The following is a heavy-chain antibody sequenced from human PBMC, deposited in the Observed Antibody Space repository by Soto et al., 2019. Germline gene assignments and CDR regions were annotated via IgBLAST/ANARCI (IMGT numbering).Heavy chain of an antibody. D-gene: IGHD3-22*01. J-gene: IGHJ4*02. Sequence: QVQLQESGPGLVKPSQTLSLTCTVSGGSISSGDYYWSWIRQPPGKGLEWIGYIYYSGSTYYNPSLKSRVTISVDTSKNQFSLKLSSVTAADTAVYYCARADYYDSSGYSPFDYWGQGTLFTVSS. CDR1: GGSISSGDYY. CDR3: ARADYYDSSGYSPFDY. V-gene: IGHV4-30-4*01. CDR2: IYYSGST.